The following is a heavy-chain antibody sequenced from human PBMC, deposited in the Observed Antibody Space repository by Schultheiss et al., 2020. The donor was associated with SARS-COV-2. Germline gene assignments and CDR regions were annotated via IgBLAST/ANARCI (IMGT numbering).Heavy chain of an antibody. J-gene: IGHJ4*02. CDR1: GGSITSGSYY. D-gene: IGHD6-19*01. CDR3: ARDRRGSGWDFDY. CDR2: IYTRGST. Sequence: TLSLTCTVSGGSITSGSYYWSWIRQPAGKGLEWIGRIYTRGSTNYNPSLKSRVTMSVDTSKNQFSLKLSSVTAADTAVYYCARDRRGSGWDFDYWGQGTLVTVSS. V-gene: IGHV4-61*02.